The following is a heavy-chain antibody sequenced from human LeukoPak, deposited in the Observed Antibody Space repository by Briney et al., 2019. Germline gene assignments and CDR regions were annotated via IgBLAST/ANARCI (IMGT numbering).Heavy chain of an antibody. J-gene: IGHJ6*03. CDR3: ARHIGGGIEDMDV. CDR1: GGSISSYY. V-gene: IGHV4-4*09. Sequence: SETPSLTCTVSGGSISSYYWSWIRQPPGKGLECIGYIYPSGSTNYNPYLQSRVTISVDTSRNQFFLKMSSVTAADTAVYYCARHIGGGIEDMDVWGKGTKVTVSS. CDR2: IYPSGST. D-gene: IGHD3-16*02.